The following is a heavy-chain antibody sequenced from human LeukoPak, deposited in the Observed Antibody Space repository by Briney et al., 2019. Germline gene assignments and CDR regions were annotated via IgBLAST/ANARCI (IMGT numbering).Heavy chain of an antibody. CDR1: GDSISQYY. J-gene: IGHJ6*02. Sequence: SETLSLTCTVSGDSISQYYWSWIRKPPAKGLEWSGYIYYTGSTNYNPSLKSRVTISLDTSKNQFSLKLSSVTAADTAVYYCARGANYYYYYGIDIWGQGTTVTVSS. CDR3: ARGANYYYYYGIDI. V-gene: IGHV4-59*01. CDR2: IYYTGST.